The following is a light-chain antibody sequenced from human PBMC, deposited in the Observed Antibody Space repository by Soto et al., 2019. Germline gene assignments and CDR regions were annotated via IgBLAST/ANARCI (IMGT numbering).Light chain of an antibody. CDR1: TSNIESNY. Sequence: QSVLTQPPSASGTPGQRVTISCSGSTSNIESNYVYWYQQLPGTAPKLLFYRNNQRPSGVPDRFSGSKSGTSGSLVISGLRSEDEADYYCAAWEDSLSGVVFGGGTKLTVL. J-gene: IGLJ2*01. CDR2: RNN. V-gene: IGLV1-47*01. CDR3: AAWEDSLSGVV.